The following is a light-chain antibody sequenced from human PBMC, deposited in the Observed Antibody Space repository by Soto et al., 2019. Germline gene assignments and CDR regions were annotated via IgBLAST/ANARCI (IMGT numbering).Light chain of an antibody. CDR3: SAFTGTSYV. CDR2: DVS. Sequence: QSVLTQPASVSGSPGQSITISCTGTSSDVGGNKYVSWYQQYPGKAPKLMICDVSNRPSGVSTRFSGSKSGNTASLTISGLQDEDEADYYCSAFTGTSYVFGTGTKVTVL. V-gene: IGLV2-14*03. CDR1: SSDVGGNKY. J-gene: IGLJ1*01.